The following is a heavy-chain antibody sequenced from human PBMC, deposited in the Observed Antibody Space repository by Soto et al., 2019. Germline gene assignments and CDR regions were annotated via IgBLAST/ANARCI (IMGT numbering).Heavy chain of an antibody. V-gene: IGHV1-18*01. D-gene: IGHD3-10*01. J-gene: IGHJ6*02. CDR3: GRELLLWLGELTAIYYYGMDV. CDR2: ISAYNGNT. Sequence: ASVKVSCKASGYTFTRYGISWVRQAPGQGLEWMGWISAYNGNTNYAQKLQGRVTMTTDTSTSTAYMELRSLRSDDTAVYYCGRELLLWLGELTAIYYYGMDVWG. CDR1: GYTFTRYG.